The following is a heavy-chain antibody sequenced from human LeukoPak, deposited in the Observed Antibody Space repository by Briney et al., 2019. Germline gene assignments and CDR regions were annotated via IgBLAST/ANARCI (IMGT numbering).Heavy chain of an antibody. CDR2: INHSGST. CDR3: ARGRNYYDSSGYYGEYYFDY. J-gene: IGHJ4*02. Sequence: SETPSLTCAVYGGSFSGYYWSWIRQPPGKGLEWIGEINHSGSTNYNPSLKSRVTISVDTSKNQFSLKLSSVTAADTAVYYCARGRNYYDSSGYYGEYYFDYWGQGTLVTVSS. CDR1: GGSFSGYY. D-gene: IGHD3-22*01. V-gene: IGHV4-34*01.